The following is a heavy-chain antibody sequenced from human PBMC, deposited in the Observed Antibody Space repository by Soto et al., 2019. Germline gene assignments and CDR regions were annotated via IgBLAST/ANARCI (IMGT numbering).Heavy chain of an antibody. CDR2: INAANGDT. CDR1: GYTFTSYG. Sequence: ASVKVSCKASGYTFTSYGIHWVRQAHGPRLEWMGWINAANGDTKYSPKFQGRVTITRDTSASTAYMELSSLRSEDTAVYYCARDQGSGSSHYYYDYGMDVWGQGTTVTVSS. V-gene: IGHV1-3*01. J-gene: IGHJ6*02. D-gene: IGHD3-10*01. CDR3: ARDQGSGSSHYYYDYGMDV.